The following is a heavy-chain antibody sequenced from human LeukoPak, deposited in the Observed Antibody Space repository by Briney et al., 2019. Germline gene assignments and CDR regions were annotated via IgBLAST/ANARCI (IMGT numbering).Heavy chain of an antibody. V-gene: IGHV3-74*01. CDR2: SDGSSI. D-gene: IGHD2-21*02. J-gene: IGHJ4*02. Sequence: SDGSSISYADSVKGRFTISRDNAKNTLYLQMNSLRAEDTAVYYCAKDLPTYCGGDCYFLDYWGQGTLVTVSS. CDR3: AKDLPTYCGGDCYFLDY.